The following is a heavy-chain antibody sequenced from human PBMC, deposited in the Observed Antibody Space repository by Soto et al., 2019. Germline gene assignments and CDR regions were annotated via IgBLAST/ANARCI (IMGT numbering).Heavy chain of an antibody. Sequence: SETLSLTCTVSGGSISSYYWSWIRQPPGKGLEWIGYIYYSGSTNYNPSLKSRVTISVDTSKNQFSLKLSSVTAADTAVYYCARLGETDGYNYYFDYWGQGTLVTVSS. V-gene: IGHV4-59*08. CDR3: ARLGETDGYNYYFDY. CDR2: IYYSGST. D-gene: IGHD5-12*01. CDR1: GGSISSYY. J-gene: IGHJ4*02.